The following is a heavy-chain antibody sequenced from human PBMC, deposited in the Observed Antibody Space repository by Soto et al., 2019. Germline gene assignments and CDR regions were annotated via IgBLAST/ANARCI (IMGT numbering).Heavy chain of an antibody. CDR2: ISGAGGNT. Sequence: EVQLLESGGGWVQPGGSLRLSWAPSGFAFGAYAMTWVRQAQGKGLEWFSVISGAGGNTYYADPVKGRFTVSRDNSKKMLYLEMNSLRVEDTAIYYCAKDPVPQLLPSWWFDPWGQGTRVTVSS. CDR1: GFAFGAYA. J-gene: IGHJ5*02. V-gene: IGHV3-23*01. CDR3: AKDPVPQLLPSWWFDP. D-gene: IGHD2-2*01.